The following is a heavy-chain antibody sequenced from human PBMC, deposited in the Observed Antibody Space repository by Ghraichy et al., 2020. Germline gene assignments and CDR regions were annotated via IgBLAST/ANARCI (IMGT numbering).Heavy chain of an antibody. CDR3: AREPSGPGKAKIDY. CDR2: ISSSNNI. CDR1: GFTFSSYS. V-gene: IGHV3-48*02. J-gene: IGHJ4*02. Sequence: GGSLRLSCAASGFTFSSYSMNWFRQAPGKGLELVSYISSSNNIYHADSVKGRFTISRDNVKMSLYLQMNSLRDEDTAVYYCAREPSGPGKAKIDYWGQGILVTVSS. D-gene: IGHD6-19*01.